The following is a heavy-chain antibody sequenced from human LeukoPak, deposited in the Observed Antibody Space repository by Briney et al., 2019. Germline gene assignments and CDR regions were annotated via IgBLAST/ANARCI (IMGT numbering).Heavy chain of an antibody. J-gene: IGHJ4*02. D-gene: IGHD2-2*01. V-gene: IGHV4-39*01. CDR3: ARNVSWGYCSSTSCYRGYFDY. CDR2: IYYSGST. Sequence: PSETLSLTCTVSGGSISSSSYYWGWIRQPPGKGLEWIGSIYYSGSTYYNPSLKSRVTISVDTSKNQFSLKLSSVTAADTAVYYCARNVSWGYCSSTSCYRGYFDYWGQGTLVTVSS. CDR1: GGSISSSSYY.